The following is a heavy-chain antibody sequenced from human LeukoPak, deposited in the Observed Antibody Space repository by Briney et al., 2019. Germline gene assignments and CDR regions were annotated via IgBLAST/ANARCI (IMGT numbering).Heavy chain of an antibody. V-gene: IGHV3-11*04. Sequence: GGSLRLSCAASGFTFSDYYMSWIRQAPGKGLEWVSYISSSGSTIYYADSVKGRFTISRDNAKNSLYLQMNSLRAEDTAVYYCAKEEALGGSSRWFDPWGQGTLVTVSS. CDR2: ISSSGSTI. CDR3: AKEEALGGSSRWFDP. CDR1: GFTFSDYY. D-gene: IGHD6-6*01. J-gene: IGHJ5*02.